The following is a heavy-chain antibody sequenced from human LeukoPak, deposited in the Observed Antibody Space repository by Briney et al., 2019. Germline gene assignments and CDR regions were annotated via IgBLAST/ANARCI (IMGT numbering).Heavy chain of an antibody. V-gene: IGHV7-4-1*02. CDR2: INTNTGNP. Sequence: GASVKVSCKASGYTFTNYYMHWVRQAPGQGLECLGGINTNTGNPTYGQGFTGRFVFSFDTSVSTAYLEISSLKAEDTAIYYCARSRRVVVPSTLNSADDYYYYRDVWGKGATVTVSS. D-gene: IGHD2-15*01. CDR3: ARSRRVVVPSTLNSADDYYYYRDV. J-gene: IGHJ6*03. CDR1: GYTFTNYY.